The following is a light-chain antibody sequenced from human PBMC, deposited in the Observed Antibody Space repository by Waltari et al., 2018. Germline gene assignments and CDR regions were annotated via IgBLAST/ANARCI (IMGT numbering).Light chain of an antibody. CDR2: GVT. J-gene: IGLJ3*02. CDR1: SSDIGAYTL. CDR3: CSYADGTTSV. V-gene: IGLV2-23*02. Sequence: QSALTQPASVSGSPGQSITISCTGTSSDIGAYTLVSWYQQHPGKAPKVIIYGVTARPSGVSDRFSGSKSANTASLTISGLQAEDEADYYCCSYADGTTSVFGGGTKVTVL.